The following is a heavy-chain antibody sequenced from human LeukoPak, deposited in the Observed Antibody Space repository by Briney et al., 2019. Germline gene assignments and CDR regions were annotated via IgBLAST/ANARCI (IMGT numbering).Heavy chain of an antibody. CDR3: ASSATTIFGVVPSGY. D-gene: IGHD3-3*01. J-gene: IGHJ4*02. CDR1: GYTFISHG. CDR2: ISAYNGNT. V-gene: IGHV1-18*01. Sequence: ASVKVSCKASGYTFISHGISWVRQAPGQGLEWMGWISAYNGNTNYAQKLQGRVTMTTDTSTSTAYMELRSLRSDDTAVYYCASSATTIFGVVPSGYWGQGTLVTVSS.